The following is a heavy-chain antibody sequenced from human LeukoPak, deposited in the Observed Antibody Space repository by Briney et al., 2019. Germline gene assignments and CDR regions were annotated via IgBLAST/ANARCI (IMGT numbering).Heavy chain of an antibody. CDR3: ARESSSWDGPVFDY. CDR1: GYTFTGYY. D-gene: IGHD6-13*01. J-gene: IGHJ4*02. Sequence: AASVKVSCKASGYTFTGYYMHWVRQAPGQGLEWMGWINPNSGGTNYAQKFQGRVTMTRDTSISTAYMELSRLRPDDTAVYYCARESSSWDGPVFDYWGQGTLVTVSS. V-gene: IGHV1-2*02. CDR2: INPNSGGT.